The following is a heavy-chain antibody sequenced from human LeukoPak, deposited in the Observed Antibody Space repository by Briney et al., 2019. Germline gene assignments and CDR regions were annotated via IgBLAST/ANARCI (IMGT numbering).Heavy chain of an antibody. D-gene: IGHD3-16*01. J-gene: IGHJ5*02. CDR3: AKAPNYDYVWVDQGFDP. V-gene: IGHV4-59*01. CDR1: GGSISSYY. CDR2: IYYSGST. Sequence: SETLSLTCTVSGGSISSYYWSWIRQPPGKGLEWIGYIYYSGSTYYNPSLKSRVTISVDTSKNQFSLKLSSVTAADTAVYYCAKAPNYDYVWVDQGFDPWGQGTLVTVSS.